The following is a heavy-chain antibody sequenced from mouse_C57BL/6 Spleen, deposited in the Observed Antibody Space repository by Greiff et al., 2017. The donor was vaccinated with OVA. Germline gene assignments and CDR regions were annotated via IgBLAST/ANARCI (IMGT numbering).Heavy chain of an antibody. CDR3: ARRGYGSSYAWCAY. J-gene: IGHJ3*01. CDR1: GYTFTSYW. D-gene: IGHD1-1*01. CDR2: IDPSDSYT. Sequence: QVQLQQPGAELVKPGASVKLSCKASGYTFTSYWMQWVKQRPGQGLEWIGEIDPSDSYTNYNQKFKGKATLTVDTSSSTAYMQLSSLTSEDSAVYYCARRGYGSSYAWCAYWGQGTLVTVSA. V-gene: IGHV1-50*01.